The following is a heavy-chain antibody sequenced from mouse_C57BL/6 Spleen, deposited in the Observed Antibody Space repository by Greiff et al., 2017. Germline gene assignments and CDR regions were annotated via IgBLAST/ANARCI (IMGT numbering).Heavy chain of an antibody. CDR2: INPSTGGT. CDR1: GYSFTGYY. Sequence: EVQLQESGPELVKPGASVKISCKASGYSFTGYYMNWVKQSPEKSLEWIGEINPSTGGTTYNQKFKAKATLTVDKSSSTAYMQLKSLTSEDSAVYYCASYYDSFAYWGQGTLVTVSA. J-gene: IGHJ3*01. CDR3: ASYYDSFAY. V-gene: IGHV1-42*01. D-gene: IGHD2-4*01.